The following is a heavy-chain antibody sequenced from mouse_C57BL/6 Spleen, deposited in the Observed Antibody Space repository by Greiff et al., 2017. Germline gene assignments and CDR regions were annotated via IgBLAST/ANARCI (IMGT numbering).Heavy chain of an antibody. Sequence: VQLQQPGAELVRPGTSVKLSCKASGYTFTSYWMHWVKQRPGQGLEWIGVIDPSDSYTNYNPKFKGKATLTVDTSSSTAYMQLSSLTSEDSAVYYCASGALGAYYSNYEDGWYFDVWGTGPTVTVSS. J-gene: IGHJ1*03. V-gene: IGHV1-59*01. D-gene: IGHD2-5*01. CDR3: ASGALGAYYSNYEDGWYFDV. CDR1: GYTFTSYW. CDR2: IDPSDSYT.